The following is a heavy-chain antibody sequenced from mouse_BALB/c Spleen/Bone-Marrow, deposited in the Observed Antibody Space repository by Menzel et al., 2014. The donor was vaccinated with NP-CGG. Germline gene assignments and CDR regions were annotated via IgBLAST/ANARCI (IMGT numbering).Heavy chain of an antibody. Sequence: VQLKQPGAELVRPGASVKLPCTASGFNIKDYNMHWVKQRPEQGLEWIGWIDPENGDTEYAPKAQCKTPMSANTASNAAYLQLSKLTSEDTAVYYCNAWGYFDYWGQGTTLTVSS. CDR1: GFNIKDYN. CDR3: NAWGYFDY. CDR2: IDPENGDT. V-gene: IGHV14-4*02. J-gene: IGHJ2*01.